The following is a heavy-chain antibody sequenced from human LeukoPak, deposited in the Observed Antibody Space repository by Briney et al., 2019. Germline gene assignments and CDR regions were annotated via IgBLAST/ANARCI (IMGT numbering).Heavy chain of an antibody. Sequence: TLSLTCTVSGGSISSGGYYWSWIRQHPGKGLEWIGYIYYSGSTYYNPSLKSRVTISVDTSKNQFSLKLSSVTAADTAVYYCARDDSGWSVDAFDIWGQGTMVTVSS. CDR3: ARDDSGWSVDAFDI. D-gene: IGHD6-19*01. V-gene: IGHV4-31*03. CDR1: GGSISSGGYY. CDR2: IYYSGST. J-gene: IGHJ3*02.